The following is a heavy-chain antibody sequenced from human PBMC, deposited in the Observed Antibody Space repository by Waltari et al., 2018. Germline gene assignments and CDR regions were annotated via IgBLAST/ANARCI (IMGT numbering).Heavy chain of an antibody. CDR2: IYYSGST. CDR3: VREAGSGAIDY. J-gene: IGHJ4*02. V-gene: IGHV4-59*11. Sequence: QVQLQESGPGLVKPSETLSLTCTVSGGSISSHYWSWIRQPPGKGLEWIGYIYYSGSTNYNPSLKSRVTISVDTSKNQFSLKLSSVTAADTAVYYCVREAGSGAIDYWGQGTLVTVSS. D-gene: IGHD6-19*01. CDR1: GGSISSHY.